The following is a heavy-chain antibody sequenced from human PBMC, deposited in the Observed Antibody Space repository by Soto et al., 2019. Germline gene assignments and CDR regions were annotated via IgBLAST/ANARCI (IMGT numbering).Heavy chain of an antibody. CDR3: AISQDRGGRTTSIY. CDR1: VFASDDNA. V-gene: IGHV3-9*02. CDR2: INWKSDI. Sequence: SRRLSCAVAVFASDDNAMHWVRRAPEKGVEWVSGINWKSDIGYADSVKGRFTISRDNAENSLYLQMNSLRAEDTALYYCAISQDRGGRTTSIYWGQGTQVTASS. J-gene: IGHJ4*02. D-gene: IGHD3-16*01.